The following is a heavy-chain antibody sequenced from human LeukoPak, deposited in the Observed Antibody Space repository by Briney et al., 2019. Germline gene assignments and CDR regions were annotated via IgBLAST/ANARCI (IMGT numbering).Heavy chain of an antibody. CDR1: GFTFSSYE. CDR3: AKGLERESRLDS. Sequence: GGSLRLSCAASGFTFSSYEMNWVRQAPGKGLEWVSYISSSGSTIYYADSVKGRFTISRDNAKNSLYLQMNSLRAEDTALYYCAKGLERESRLDSWGQGTLVTVSS. V-gene: IGHV3-48*03. D-gene: IGHD1-1*01. CDR2: ISSSGSTI. J-gene: IGHJ4*02.